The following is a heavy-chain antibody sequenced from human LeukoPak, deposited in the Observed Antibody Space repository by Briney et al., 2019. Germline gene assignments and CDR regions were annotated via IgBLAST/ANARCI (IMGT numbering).Heavy chain of an antibody. CDR3: ARRYCSGGSCYVDLLDY. Sequence: SETLSLTCTVSGGSISSYYWSWIRQPPGKGLEWIGYIYYSGSTNYNPSLKSRVTISVDTSKNQFSLKLSSVTAADTAVYYCARRYCSGGSCYVDLLDYWGQGTLVTVSS. V-gene: IGHV4-59*01. CDR1: GGSISSYY. J-gene: IGHJ4*02. CDR2: IYYSGST. D-gene: IGHD2-15*01.